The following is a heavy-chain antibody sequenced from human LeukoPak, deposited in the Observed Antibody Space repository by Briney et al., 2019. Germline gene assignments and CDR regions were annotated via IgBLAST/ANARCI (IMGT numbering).Heavy chain of an antibody. CDR2: IYSGGST. CDR1: GFTVSSNY. V-gene: IGHV3-53*01. D-gene: IGHD2-2*01. J-gene: IGHJ4*02. Sequence: PGGSLRLSCAASGFTVSSNYMSWVRQAPGKGLEWVSVIYSGGSTYYAESVKGRFTISRDNAQHTLFLLMNSLRAEDTAIYYCAKDRIPATLYYFDYWGQGTLVTVSS. CDR3: AKDRIPATLYYFDY.